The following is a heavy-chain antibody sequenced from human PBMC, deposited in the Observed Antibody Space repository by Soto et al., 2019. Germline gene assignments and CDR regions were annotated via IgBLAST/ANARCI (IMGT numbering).Heavy chain of an antibody. CDR3: VGYNARHNWFDH. Sequence: SETLSLTCAFSGSSVSDGFYWAWIRQPPGQGLEWIGSIFTSGRTYYHPSLKSPVTISVDTSKNQFFLDLTSVTAADTARYFCVGYNARHNWFDHWRQGTLVTVSS. CDR1: GSSVSDGFY. CDR2: IFTSGRT. J-gene: IGHJ5*02. V-gene: IGHV4-38-2*01. D-gene: IGHD1-20*01.